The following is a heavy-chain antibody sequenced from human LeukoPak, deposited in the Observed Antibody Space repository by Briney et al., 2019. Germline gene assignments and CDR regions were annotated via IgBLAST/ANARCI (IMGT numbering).Heavy chain of an antibody. V-gene: IGHV1-69*13. J-gene: IGHJ6*02. CDR3: ARTPSGSGYVRLNYYYYGMDV. CDR2: IIPIFGTA. D-gene: IGHD5-12*01. Sequence: SVKVSCKASGGTFSSYAISWVRQAPGQGLEWMGGIIPIFGTANYAQKFQGRVTITADESTSTAYMELSSLRSEDTAVYYCARTPSGSGYVRLNYYYYGMDVWGQGTTVTVSS. CDR1: GGTFSSYA.